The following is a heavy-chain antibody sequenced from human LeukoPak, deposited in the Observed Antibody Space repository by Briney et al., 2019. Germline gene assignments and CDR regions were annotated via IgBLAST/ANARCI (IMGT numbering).Heavy chain of an antibody. CDR3: ARRQLLYGVAPAATGAFDI. D-gene: IGHD2-2*02. V-gene: IGHV4-34*01. CDR1: GGSFSGYY. CDR2: INHSGST. Sequence: SETLSLTCAVYGGSFSGYYWSWIRQPPGKGLDWIGEINHSGSTNYNPSLKSRVTISVDTSKNQFSLKLSSVTAADTAVHYCARRQLLYGVAPAATGAFDIWGQGTMVTVSS. J-gene: IGHJ3*02.